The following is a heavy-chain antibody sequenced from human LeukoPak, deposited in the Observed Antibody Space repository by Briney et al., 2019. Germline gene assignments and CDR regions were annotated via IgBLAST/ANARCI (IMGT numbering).Heavy chain of an antibody. CDR2: INTNTGNP. V-gene: IGHV7-4-1*02. CDR3: ARPIYDYVWGSYPL. Sequence: GASVKVSCKASGYTFTSYAMNWVRQAPGQGLEWMGWINTNTGNPTYAQGFTGRFVFSLDTSVSTAYLQISSLEAEDTAVYYCARPIYDYVWGSYPLWGQGTLVTVSS. J-gene: IGHJ4*02. CDR1: GYTFTSYA. D-gene: IGHD3-16*02.